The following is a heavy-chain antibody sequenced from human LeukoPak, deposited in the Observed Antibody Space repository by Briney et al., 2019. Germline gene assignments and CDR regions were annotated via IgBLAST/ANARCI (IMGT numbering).Heavy chain of an antibody. Sequence: GASVKVSCKASGYTLTSYGISWVRQAPGQGLEWMGWISAYNGDTPYAQTLPGRVTKTTHTSTSTAYMELRSLRSDDTAVYSCAREGGYYDFWSGYYPHPAPTHFDYWGQGTLVTVSS. J-gene: IGHJ4*02. CDR1: GYTLTSYG. CDR3: AREGGYYDFWSGYYPHPAPTHFDY. CDR2: ISAYNGDT. D-gene: IGHD3-3*01. V-gene: IGHV1-18*01.